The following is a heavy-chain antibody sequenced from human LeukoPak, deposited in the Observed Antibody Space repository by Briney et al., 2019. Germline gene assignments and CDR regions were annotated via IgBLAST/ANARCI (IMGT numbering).Heavy chain of an antibody. J-gene: IGHJ4*02. Sequence: SETLSLTCAVYGGSFSGYYWSWIRQPPGKGLEWTGEISHSGSTNYNPSLESRVTISVDTSKNQFSLKLSSVTAADTAVYYCASYDYWGQGTLVTVSS. CDR1: GGSFSGYY. V-gene: IGHV4-34*01. CDR3: ASYDY. CDR2: ISHSGST.